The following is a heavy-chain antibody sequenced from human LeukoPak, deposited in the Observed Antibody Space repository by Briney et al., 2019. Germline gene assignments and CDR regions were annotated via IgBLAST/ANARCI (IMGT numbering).Heavy chain of an antibody. CDR2: INGDGSTT. CDR3: AKGDFTMIVVVITAGFDY. J-gene: IGHJ4*02. Sequence: PAGGSLRLSCAASGFSFRSCWMHWVRQAPGRELVWVSRINGDGSTTNYADSVRGRFTISRDNAKNTLYLQMNSLRAEDTAVYYCAKGDFTMIVVVITAGFDYWGQGTLVTVSS. V-gene: IGHV3-74*01. CDR1: GFSFRSCW. D-gene: IGHD3-22*01.